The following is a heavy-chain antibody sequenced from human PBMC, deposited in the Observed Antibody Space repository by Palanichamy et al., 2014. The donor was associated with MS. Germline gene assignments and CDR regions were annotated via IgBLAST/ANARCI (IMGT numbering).Heavy chain of an antibody. CDR3: ARIRYGEWGYAQDC. D-gene: IGHD1-26*01. CDR2: INSDGSRT. CDR1: GFTFSSYW. Sequence: EVQLVESGGVLVQPGGSLRLSCAASGFTFSSYWMHWVRQVPGKGLVWVSRINSDGSRTNYADSVKGRFTVSRDNAENTLYLQMNSLRAEDTAVYYCARIRYGEWGYAQDCWGQGTLVTVPS. J-gene: IGHJ4*02. V-gene: IGHV3-74*01.